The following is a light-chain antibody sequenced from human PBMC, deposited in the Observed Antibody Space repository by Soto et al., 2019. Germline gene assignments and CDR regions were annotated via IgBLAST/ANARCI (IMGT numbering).Light chain of an antibody. CDR2: GAS. CDR3: QPYGGSPPFT. V-gene: IGKV3-20*01. CDR1: HSVSSTY. Sequence: EIVLTQSPGTLSLSPGEGATLSCRASHSVSSTYLAWYQQKPGQAPRLLIYGASSRATGIPDRFSGSGSGTDFTLTISRLEPEDFAVYYCQPYGGSPPFTFGQGTKLEIK. J-gene: IGKJ2*01.